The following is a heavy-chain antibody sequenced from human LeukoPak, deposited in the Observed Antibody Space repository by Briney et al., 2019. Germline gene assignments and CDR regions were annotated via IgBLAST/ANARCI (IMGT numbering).Heavy chain of an antibody. CDR1: GFSFSTYW. V-gene: IGHV3-7*05. D-gene: IGHD1-26*01. J-gene: IGHJ4*02. CDR2: IKPDRTEK. Sequence: GGSLRLSCEASGFSFSTYWMSWVRQARGKGPEWVANIKPDRTEKHYLDSVEGRFTVSRDNAKNSLYLQMNSLRAEDTAVYSCVVGGHLDIWGQGTLVTVS. CDR3: VVGGHLDI.